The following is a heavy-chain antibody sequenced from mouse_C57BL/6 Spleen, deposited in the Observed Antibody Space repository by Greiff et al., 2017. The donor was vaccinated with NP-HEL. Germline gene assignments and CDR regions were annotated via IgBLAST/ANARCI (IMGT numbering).Heavy chain of an antibody. CDR2: IYPGGGYT. CDR3: ARSTAQARGFDY. Sequence: VHLVESGAELVRPGTSVKMSCKASGYTFTNYWIGWAKQRPGHGLEWIGDIYPGGGYTNYNEKFKGKATLTADKSSSTAYMQFSSLTSEDSAIYYCARSTAQARGFDYWGQGTTLTVSS. J-gene: IGHJ2*01. D-gene: IGHD3-2*02. CDR1: GYTFTNYW. V-gene: IGHV1-63*01.